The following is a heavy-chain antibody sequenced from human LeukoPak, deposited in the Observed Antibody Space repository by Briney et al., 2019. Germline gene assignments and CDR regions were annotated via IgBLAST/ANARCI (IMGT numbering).Heavy chain of an antibody. CDR3: ARSYSSGDFREPQSRYDY. CDR2: ISSSSSTI. V-gene: IGHV3-48*04. CDR1: GFTFSSYS. Sequence: GGSLRLSCAASGFTFSSYSMNWVRQAPGKGLEWVSYISSSSSTIYYADSVKGRFTISRDNAKNSLYLQMNSLRAEDTAVYYCARSYSSGDFREPQSRYDYWGQGTLVTVSS. J-gene: IGHJ4*02. D-gene: IGHD2-21*02.